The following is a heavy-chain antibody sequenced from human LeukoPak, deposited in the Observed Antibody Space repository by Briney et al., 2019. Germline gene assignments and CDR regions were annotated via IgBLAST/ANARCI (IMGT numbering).Heavy chain of an antibody. V-gene: IGHV1-2*06. CDR2: INPNSGGT. CDR1: GYTFTGYH. D-gene: IGHD5-12*01. CDR3: ARALIVATTPFDY. J-gene: IGHJ4*02. Sequence: GASVKVSCKASGYTFTGYHMHWVRQAPGQGLEWMGRINPNSGGTNYAQKFQGRVTMTRDTSISTAYMELSRLRSDDTAVYYCARALIVATTPFDYWGQGTLVTVSS.